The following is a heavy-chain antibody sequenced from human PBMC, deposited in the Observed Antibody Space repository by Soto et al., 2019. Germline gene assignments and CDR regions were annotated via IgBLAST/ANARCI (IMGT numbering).Heavy chain of an antibody. Sequence: QVQLVQSGAEVKKPGSSVKVSCKASGGTFSSYAISWVRQAPGQGLEWMGGIIPIFGTANYAQKFQGRVTITAEKSTSTAYMELISLKSEDTAVYYCARGRGDGYTPFDYWGQETLVTVSS. CDR1: GGTFSSYA. CDR3: ARGRGDGYTPFDY. J-gene: IGHJ4*02. V-gene: IGHV1-69*06. CDR2: IIPIFGTA. D-gene: IGHD3-10*01.